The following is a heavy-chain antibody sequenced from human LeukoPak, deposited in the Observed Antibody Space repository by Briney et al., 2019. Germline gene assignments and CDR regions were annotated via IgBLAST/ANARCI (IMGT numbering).Heavy chain of an antibody. J-gene: IGHJ4*02. D-gene: IGHD3-3*01. CDR2: ISGSGGST. CDR3: AKAALYDIWSCYYNY. Sequence: GGSLRLSCTASGFTFAIYWMTWVRQAPGKGLEWVSAISGSGGSTYYADSVKGRFTISRDNSKNTLHVQMNSLRAEDTAVYYCAKAALYDIWSCYYNYWGQGTLVTVSS. V-gene: IGHV3-23*01. CDR1: GFTFAIYW.